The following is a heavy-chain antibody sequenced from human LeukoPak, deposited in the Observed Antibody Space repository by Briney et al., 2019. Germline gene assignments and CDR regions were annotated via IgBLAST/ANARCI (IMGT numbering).Heavy chain of an antibody. Sequence: ASVKVSCKASGGTFSGYAISWVRQAPGQGLEWMGRIIPIFGTANYAQKFQGRVTITTDESTSTAYMELSSLRSEDTAVYYCARGEAAAGTGFDYWGQGTLVTVSS. J-gene: IGHJ4*02. CDR1: GGTFSGYA. D-gene: IGHD6-13*01. CDR2: IIPIFGTA. V-gene: IGHV1-69*05. CDR3: ARGEAAAGTGFDY.